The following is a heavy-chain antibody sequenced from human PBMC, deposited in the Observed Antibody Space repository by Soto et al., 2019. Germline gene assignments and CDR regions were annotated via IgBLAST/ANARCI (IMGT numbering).Heavy chain of an antibody. CDR3: AREGPAPYYYYGMDV. J-gene: IGHJ6*02. CDR2: ISGYNGNT. Sequence: QVQLVQSRGEVKKPGASVKVSCKTSGYSFTTYGISWVRQAPGQGLEWMGWISGYNGNTHYAQNLQGRVTMTTDTSTSSAYMELRSLRSDDTAVYYWAREGPAPYYYYGMDVWGQGSTVTVSS. CDR1: GYSFTTYG. V-gene: IGHV1-18*01.